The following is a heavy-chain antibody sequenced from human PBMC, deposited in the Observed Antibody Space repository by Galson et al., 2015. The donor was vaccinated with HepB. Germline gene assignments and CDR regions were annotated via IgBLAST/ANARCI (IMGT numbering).Heavy chain of an antibody. J-gene: IGHJ6*02. V-gene: IGHV3-23*01. CDR2: ITGSGGST. CDR3: AKAVAPYFYYGLDV. CDR1: GFSFSRYA. Sequence: SLRLSCATSGFSFSRYAMSWVRQAPGKGLEWVSAITGSGGSTYYADSVKDRFTISRDNSKNTLHLQVNRLRAEDTAVYYCAKAVAPYFYYGLDVWGQGTTVTVSS.